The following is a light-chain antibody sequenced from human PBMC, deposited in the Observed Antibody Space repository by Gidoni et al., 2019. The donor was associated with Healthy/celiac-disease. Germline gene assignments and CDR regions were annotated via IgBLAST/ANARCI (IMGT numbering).Light chain of an antibody. V-gene: IGKV3-15*01. CDR2: GAS. Sequence: ELVMTQSPATLSVSPGERATLSCRASQSVSSNLAWYQQKPGQAPRLLIYGASTRATGIPARFSGSGSGTEFTLTISSLQSEDFAVYYCQQYNNWPLWTFXQXTKVXIK. CDR3: QQYNNWPLWT. CDR1: QSVSSN. J-gene: IGKJ1*01.